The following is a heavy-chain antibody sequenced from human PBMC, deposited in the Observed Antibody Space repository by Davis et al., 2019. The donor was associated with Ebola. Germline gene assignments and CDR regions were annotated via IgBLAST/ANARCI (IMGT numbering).Heavy chain of an antibody. CDR2: IHPGDSDT. Sequence: GESLKISCKGSGYSFTSYWIGWVRQMPGKGLEWMGIIHPGDSDTRYSPSFQGQVTISADKSISTAYLQWSSLKASDTAMYYCARSRAAAGTDFGYWGQGTLVTVSS. J-gene: IGHJ4*02. CDR3: ARSRAAAGTDFGY. D-gene: IGHD6-13*01. CDR1: GYSFTSYW. V-gene: IGHV5-51*01.